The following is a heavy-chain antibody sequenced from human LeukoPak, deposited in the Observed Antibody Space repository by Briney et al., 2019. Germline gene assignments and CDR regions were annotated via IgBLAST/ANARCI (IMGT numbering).Heavy chain of an antibody. CDR3: ARRRKELLGYYFDY. CDR2: IIPIFGTA. D-gene: IGHD1-26*01. CDR1: GGTFSSYA. J-gene: IGHJ4*02. V-gene: IGHV1-69*06. Sequence: ASVKVSCKASGGTFSSYAISWLRQAPGQGLEWMGGIIPIFGTANYAQKFQGRVTITADKSTSTAYMELSSLRSEDTAVYYCARRRKELLGYYFDYWGQGTLVTVSS.